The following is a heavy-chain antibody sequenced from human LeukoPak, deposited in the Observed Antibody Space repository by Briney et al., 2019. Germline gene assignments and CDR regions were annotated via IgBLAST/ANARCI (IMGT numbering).Heavy chain of an antibody. CDR1: GYRISTYW. CDR2: IFPGDSDT. Sequence: GESLKISCKGSGYRISTYWIGWVRQMPGKGLEWMGIIFPGDSDTTYSPSFQGQVTISADKSISTAYLQWSSLKASDTAMYYCARLSVGGFDYWGQGTLVTVSS. V-gene: IGHV5-51*01. D-gene: IGHD3-16*01. J-gene: IGHJ4*02. CDR3: ARLSVGGFDY.